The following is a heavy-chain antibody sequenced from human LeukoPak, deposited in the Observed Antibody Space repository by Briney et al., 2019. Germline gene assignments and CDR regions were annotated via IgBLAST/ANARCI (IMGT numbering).Heavy chain of an antibody. Sequence: PGGSLRLSCAASGFTFSNYSMSWVRQAPGKGLEWVSGINGSGGSTYYADSVKGRFTISRDNPKNTLYLQMNSLRAEDTAVYYCAKAGGYYPYYFDCWGKGTLVTVSS. CDR3: AKAGGYYPYYFDC. CDR2: INGSGGST. J-gene: IGHJ4*02. V-gene: IGHV3-23*01. CDR1: GFTFSNYS. D-gene: IGHD3-10*01.